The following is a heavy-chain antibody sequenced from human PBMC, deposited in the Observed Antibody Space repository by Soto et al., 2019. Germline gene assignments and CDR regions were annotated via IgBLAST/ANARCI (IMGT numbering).Heavy chain of an antibody. CDR2: ITSSGSNT. J-gene: IGHJ4*02. CDR3: ARRGTISYAPHFDH. V-gene: IGHV3-11*01. Sequence: QVQLVESGGGLVKPGGSLRLSCAASGFTFSGYNMSWIRQAPGKGLEWVSYITSSGSNTFDAESVKGRFTISRDNTMNLLYLQMNSLSAEDTAVYYCARRGTISYAPHFDHWGQGTLVTVSS. CDR1: GFTFSGYN. D-gene: IGHD2-2*01.